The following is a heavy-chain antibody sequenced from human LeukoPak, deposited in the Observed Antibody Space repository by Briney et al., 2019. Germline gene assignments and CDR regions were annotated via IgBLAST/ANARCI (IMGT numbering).Heavy chain of an antibody. V-gene: IGHV3-48*01. CDR3: AREWFGEFDY. D-gene: IGHD3-10*01. CDR1: GFTFSSYS. J-gene: IGHJ4*02. Sequence: GGSLRLSCAASGFTFSSYSMNWVRQAPGKGLEWVSYISSSSSTIYYADSVKGRFTISRDNAKNSLYLQMNSLRAEDTAVYYCAREWFGEFDYWGQGTLVTVSS. CDR2: ISSSSSTI.